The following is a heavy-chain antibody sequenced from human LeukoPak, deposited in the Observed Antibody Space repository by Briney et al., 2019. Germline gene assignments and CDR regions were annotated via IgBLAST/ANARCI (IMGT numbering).Heavy chain of an antibody. CDR3: VRGFCRGDSCYSAEYFQH. D-gene: IGHD2-15*01. CDR2: IIHNGSR. J-gene: IGHJ1*01. V-gene: IGHV4-34*01. CDR1: GDSFSGYY. Sequence: KPSETLSLTCDVYGDSFSGYYWTWIRQTPEKGLEWIGEIIHNGSRSVNPSLESRVTISVDTSKSQFSLKLTSVTAADTSVYYCVRGFCRGDSCYSAEYFQHWGQGTLVTVSS.